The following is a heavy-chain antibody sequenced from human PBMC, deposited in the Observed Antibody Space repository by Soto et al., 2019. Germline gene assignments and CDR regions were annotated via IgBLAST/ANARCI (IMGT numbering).Heavy chain of an antibody. CDR1: ESSVSGNY. CDR3: ASPDSQKNTDNWYFAFDI. V-gene: IGHV3-66*01. CDR2: IYSGGST. Sequence: GGSLRLSCAASESSVSGNYVSWVRQAPGRGLEWVSIIYSGGSTYYADSVRDRFVISRDNSRNTLYLQMNSLRADDTAIYYCASPDSQKNTDNWYFAFDIWGQGTMVTVSS. D-gene: IGHD1-20*01. J-gene: IGHJ3*02.